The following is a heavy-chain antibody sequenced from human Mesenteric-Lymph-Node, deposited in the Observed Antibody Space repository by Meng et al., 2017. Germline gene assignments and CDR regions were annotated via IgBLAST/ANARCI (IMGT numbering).Heavy chain of an antibody. Sequence: SETLSLTCTVSGGSISSGSYYWSWIRQPAGKGLEWIGRIYTSGSNNYNPSRKSRVTISVDTSKNQFSLKLSSVTAADTAVCYCARDGSNHGDYYYYYDGMDVWGQGKTVNGAS. V-gene: IGHV4-61*02. D-gene: IGHD4-17*01. CDR1: GGSISSGSYY. CDR3: ARDGSNHGDYYYYYDGMDV. J-gene: IGHJ6*02. CDR2: IYTSGSN.